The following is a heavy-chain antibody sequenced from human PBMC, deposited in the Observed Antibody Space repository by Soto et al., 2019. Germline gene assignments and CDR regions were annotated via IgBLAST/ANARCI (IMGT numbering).Heavy chain of an antibody. V-gene: IGHV4-38-2*01. CDR2: IWHSGCA. CDR3: ARGRSFRLVPVPLDY. J-gene: IGHJ4*02. Sequence: SETLSLSCGVSGFSIHTSYFWGWIREPAGEGVGWFGLIWHSGCAISHPSFAGRVTISLDTTNNAFSLPLKSLTAADTAVYYCARGRSFRLVPVPLDYWGQGTLVTVSS. D-gene: IGHD3-16*02. CDR1: GFSIHTSYF.